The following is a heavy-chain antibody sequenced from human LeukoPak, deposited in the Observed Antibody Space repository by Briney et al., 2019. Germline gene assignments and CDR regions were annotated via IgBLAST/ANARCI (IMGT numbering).Heavy chain of an antibody. V-gene: IGHV1-18*01. J-gene: IGHJ4*02. D-gene: IGHD3-10*01. CDR3: ARGGLTESVDY. Sequence: AGVKVCCKSSGYTFTSYGFTWVRQPPGQGLEWMGWISAYNGNTNYVQKLQGRVTMSTDTSTSTVYMELRSLRSDDTAVYYCARGGLTESVDYWGEARVVTVSS. CDR1: GYTFTSYG. CDR2: ISAYNGNT.